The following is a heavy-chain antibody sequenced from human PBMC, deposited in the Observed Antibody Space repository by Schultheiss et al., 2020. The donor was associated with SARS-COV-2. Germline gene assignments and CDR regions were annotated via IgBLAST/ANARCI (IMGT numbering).Heavy chain of an antibody. D-gene: IGHD3-10*01. CDR3: ARVGRVDDY. CDR2: ISSSGSTI. J-gene: IGHJ4*02. CDR1: GFTFSSYA. V-gene: IGHV3-48*03. Sequence: GESLKISCAASGFTFSSYAMHWVRQAPGKGLEWVSYISSSGSTIYYADSVKGRFTISRDNAKNSLYLQMNSLRAEDTAVYYCARVGRVDDYWGQGTLVTVSS.